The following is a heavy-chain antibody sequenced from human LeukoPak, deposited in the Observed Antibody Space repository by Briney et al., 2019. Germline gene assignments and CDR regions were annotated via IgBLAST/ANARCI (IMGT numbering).Heavy chain of an antibody. V-gene: IGHV3-30*03. CDR2: ISYDGSNK. J-gene: IGHJ5*02. CDR3: ARDGDYDFWSGYYT. CDR1: GFTFSSYG. D-gene: IGHD3-3*01. Sequence: GRSLRLSCAASGFTFSSYGMHWVRQAPGKGLEWVAVISYDGSNKYYADSVKGRFTISRDNSKNTLYLQMNSLRAEDTAVYYCARDGDYDFWSGYYTWGQGTLVTVSS.